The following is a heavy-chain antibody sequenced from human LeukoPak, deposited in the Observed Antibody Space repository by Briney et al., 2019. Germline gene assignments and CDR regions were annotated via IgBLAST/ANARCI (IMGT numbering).Heavy chain of an antibody. D-gene: IGHD4-17*01. J-gene: IGHJ4*02. CDR2: ISGGGRNT. CDR3: AKDRTSMVTTGLDY. Sequence: GGSLRLSCAASGITFSNYVMSWVRQAPGKGLEWVSAISGGGRNTYYAASVKGRFTISRDNSKNMLHLQMNCLRAEDTAVYYCAKDRTSMVTTGLDYWGQGNLVTVSS. CDR1: GITFSNYV. V-gene: IGHV3-23*01.